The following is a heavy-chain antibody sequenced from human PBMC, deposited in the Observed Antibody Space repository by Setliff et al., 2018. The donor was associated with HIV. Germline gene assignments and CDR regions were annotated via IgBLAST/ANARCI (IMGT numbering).Heavy chain of an antibody. V-gene: IGHV5-51*01. D-gene: IGHD3-16*02. CDR3: ARHPPRGYPKNWFDP. CDR2: IYPIDSET. CDR1: GYNFNTYW. Sequence: PGESLKISCKGFGYNFNTYWIAWVRQVPGKGLEWMGIIYPIDSETKYSPSFQGQVTISVDRSISTAYLQWNNLKAPDSAIYYCARHPPRGYPKNWFDPWGQGTLVTVSS. J-gene: IGHJ5*02.